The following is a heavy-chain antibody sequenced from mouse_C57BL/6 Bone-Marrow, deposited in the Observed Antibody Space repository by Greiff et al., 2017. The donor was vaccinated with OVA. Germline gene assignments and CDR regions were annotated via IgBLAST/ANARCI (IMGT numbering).Heavy chain of an antibody. CDR2: ISNGGGST. Sequence: SGFTFSDYYMYWVRQTPEKRLEWVAYISNGGGSTYYPDTVKGRFTISRDNAKNTLYLQMSRLKSEDTAMYYCATGGTWYFDVWGTGTTVTVSS. D-gene: IGHD4-1*01. CDR3: ATGGTWYFDV. J-gene: IGHJ1*03. CDR1: GFTFSDYY. V-gene: IGHV5-12*01.